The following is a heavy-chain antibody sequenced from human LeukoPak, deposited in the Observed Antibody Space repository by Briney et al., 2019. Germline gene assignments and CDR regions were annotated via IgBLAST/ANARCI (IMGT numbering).Heavy chain of an antibody. Sequence: GGSLRLSCAASGFTFSSYGMHWVRQAPGKGLEWVSFIPYDGSNKYYTDSVKGRFTISRDNSKNTLYLQMNSLRVEDTAVYYCARDARDITLHYFDYWGLGTLVTVSS. CDR1: GFTFSSYG. CDR2: IPYDGSNK. J-gene: IGHJ4*02. D-gene: IGHD2-15*01. CDR3: ARDARDITLHYFDY. V-gene: IGHV3-30*03.